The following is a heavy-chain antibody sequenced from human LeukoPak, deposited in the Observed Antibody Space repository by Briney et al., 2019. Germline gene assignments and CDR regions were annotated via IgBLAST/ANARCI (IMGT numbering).Heavy chain of an antibody. J-gene: IGHJ6*03. Sequence: ASETLSLTCTVSGGSISSSSYYWGWIRQPPGKGLEWIGSIYYSGSTYYNPSLKSRVTISVDTSKNQFSLKLSSVTAADTAVYYCARVVAAAGHYYYYYMDVWGKGTTVTVSS. D-gene: IGHD6-13*01. CDR2: IYYSGST. V-gene: IGHV4-39*07. CDR3: ARVVAAAGHYYYYYMDV. CDR1: GGSISSSSYY.